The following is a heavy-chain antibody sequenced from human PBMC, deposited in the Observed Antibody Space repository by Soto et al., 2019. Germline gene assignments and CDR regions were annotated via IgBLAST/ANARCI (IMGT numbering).Heavy chain of an antibody. V-gene: IGHV4-31*03. D-gene: IGHD3-10*01. CDR2: IYYSGST. CDR1: GGSTSSGGYY. J-gene: IGHJ6*02. CDR3: ARGYSGLLWFGGASVGMDV. Sequence: PSETLSLTCTVSGGSTSSGGYYWSWIRQHPGKGLEWIGYIYYSGSTYYNPSLKSRVTISVDTSKNQFSLKLSSVTATDTAVYYCARGYSGLLWFGGASVGMDVWGQGTTVTVSS.